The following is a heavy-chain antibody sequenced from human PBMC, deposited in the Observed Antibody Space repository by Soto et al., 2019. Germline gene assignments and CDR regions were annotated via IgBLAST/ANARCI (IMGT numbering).Heavy chain of an antibody. CDR2: ISSSSSYI. D-gene: IGHD7-27*01. CDR3: ARGVLGYYYMDV. Sequence: GGSLRLSCAASGFTFSSYSMNWVRQAPGKGLEWVSSISSSSSYIYYADSVKGRFTISRDNAKNSLYLQMNSLRAEDTAVYYCARGVLGYYYMDVWGKGTTVTVSS. CDR1: GFTFSSYS. V-gene: IGHV3-21*01. J-gene: IGHJ6*03.